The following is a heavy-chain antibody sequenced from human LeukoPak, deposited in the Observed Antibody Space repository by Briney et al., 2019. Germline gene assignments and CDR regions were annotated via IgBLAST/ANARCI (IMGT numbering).Heavy chain of an antibody. D-gene: IGHD2-15*01. CDR2: ISGIGGST. J-gene: IGHJ4*02. Sequence: GGSLRLSCAASGFTFSSYAMSWVRKAQGKGLEWVSTISGIGGSTYYADSVKGRFTISRDNSKNTLYLQMNSLRAEDTAVYYCAKGEVSGGSFDYWGQGTLVTVSS. CDR1: GFTFSSYA. V-gene: IGHV3-23*01. CDR3: AKGEVSGGSFDY.